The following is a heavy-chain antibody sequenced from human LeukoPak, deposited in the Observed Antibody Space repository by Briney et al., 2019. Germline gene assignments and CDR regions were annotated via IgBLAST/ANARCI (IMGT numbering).Heavy chain of an antibody. Sequence: SETLSLTCTVSSGSVSSGSYYWSWIRQPPGKGLEWIGYIYYSGSTNYNPSLKSRVTISVDTSKNQFSLKLSSVTAADTAVYYCARGTVVVPAARYWGQGTLVTVSS. J-gene: IGHJ4*02. CDR3: ARGTVVVPAARY. CDR1: SGSVSSGSYY. V-gene: IGHV4-61*01. CDR2: IYYSGST. D-gene: IGHD2-2*01.